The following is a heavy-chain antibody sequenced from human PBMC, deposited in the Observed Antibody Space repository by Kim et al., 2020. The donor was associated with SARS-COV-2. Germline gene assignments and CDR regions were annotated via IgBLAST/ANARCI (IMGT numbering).Heavy chain of an antibody. CDR1: GGSITNYY. Sequence: SETLSLTCTVSGGSITNYYWNWVRQSPGKGLEWIGYIYYSRSTIYKPSLKSRLTMSVDTSKNQLSLKLSSVTAADTAVYYCARSKGCGSIDCYDYYYCVDGCEQATTVTVSA. D-gene: IGHD2-2*01. CDR2: IYYSRST. V-gene: IGHV4-59*08. CDR3: ARSKGCGSIDCYDYYYCVDG. J-gene: IGHJ6*01.